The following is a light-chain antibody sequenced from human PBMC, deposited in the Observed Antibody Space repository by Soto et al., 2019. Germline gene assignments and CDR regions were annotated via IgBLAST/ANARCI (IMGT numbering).Light chain of an antibody. J-gene: IGKJ3*01. V-gene: IGKV3-20*01. CDR1: QSVSSSY. CDR2: GAS. CDR3: QQXXXXXFT. Sequence: EIVLTQSPGTLSLSPGERATLSCRASQSVSSSYLAWYQQKPGQAPRLLIYGASSRATGIPDRFSGSGSGTDFTLTXXXXXXXDFAVYYCQQXXXXXFTFGP.